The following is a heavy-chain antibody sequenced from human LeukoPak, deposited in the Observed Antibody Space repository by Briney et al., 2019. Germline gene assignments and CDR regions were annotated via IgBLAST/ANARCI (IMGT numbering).Heavy chain of an antibody. J-gene: IGHJ3*02. Sequence: PSETLSLTCTVSGGSISSYYWSWIRQPPGKGLEWIGYIYYSGSINYNPSLKSRVTISVDTSKNQFSLKLTSVTAADTAVYYCARHFFVGSEDAFDIWGQGTMVTASS. CDR2: IYYSGSI. CDR3: ARHFFVGSEDAFDI. D-gene: IGHD6-25*01. V-gene: IGHV4-59*08. CDR1: GGSISSYY.